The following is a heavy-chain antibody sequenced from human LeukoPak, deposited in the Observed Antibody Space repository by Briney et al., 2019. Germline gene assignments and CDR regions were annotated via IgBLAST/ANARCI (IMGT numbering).Heavy chain of an antibody. CDR2: IVNDGSIQ. J-gene: IGHJ3*02. D-gene: IGHD1-1*01. CDR3: ARDDALEDNALDI. CDR1: GFTFSSYG. Sequence: HTGGSLRLSCAPSGFTFSSYGMHWVRQAPGRGLEWVALIVNDGSIQHYADSVKGRFTISRDNSKNTLFLQMSSVRAEDTAVYYCARDDALEDNALDIWGQGTMVTVSS. V-gene: IGHV3-33*01.